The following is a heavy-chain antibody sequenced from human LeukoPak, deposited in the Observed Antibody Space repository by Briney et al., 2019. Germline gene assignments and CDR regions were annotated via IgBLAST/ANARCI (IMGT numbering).Heavy chain of an antibody. CDR2: INPNSGGT. V-gene: IGHV1-2*02. CDR3: ARTVVWGIAVAGHFDY. Sequence: ASVKVSCKASGYTFTGYYMHWVRQAPGQGLEWMGWINPNSGGTNYAQKLQGRVTMTTDTSTSTAYMELRSLRSDDTAVYYCARTVVWGIAVAGHFDYWGQGTLVTVSS. D-gene: IGHD6-19*01. CDR1: GYTFTGYY. J-gene: IGHJ4*02.